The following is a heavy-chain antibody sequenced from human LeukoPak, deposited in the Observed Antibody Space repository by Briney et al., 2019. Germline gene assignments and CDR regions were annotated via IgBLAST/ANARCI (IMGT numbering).Heavy chain of an antibody. D-gene: IGHD4-23*01. J-gene: IGHJ6*03. CDR2: IYSGGST. V-gene: IGHV3-53*01. CDR1: GFTVSSNY. CDR3: ARATTVVTPYYYYYMDV. Sequence: PGGSLRLSCAASGFTVSSNYMSWVRQAPGKGLEWVSVIYSGGSTYYADSVKGRFTISRDNSKNTLYLQMNSLRAEDTAVYYCARATTVVTPYYYYYMDVWGKGTTVTVSS.